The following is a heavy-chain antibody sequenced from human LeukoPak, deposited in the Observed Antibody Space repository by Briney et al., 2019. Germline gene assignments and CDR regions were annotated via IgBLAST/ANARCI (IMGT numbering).Heavy chain of an antibody. V-gene: IGHV3-23*01. CDR2: ISGSGGAS. Sequence: PGGSLRLSCEASGFTFTRYAMNWVRQVPGKGLEWISAISGSGGASYYADSVKGRFTVSRDNSKNTPYLQLNSLRAEDTATYYCAKGRGATYQWYFDLWGRGTLVTVAT. CDR3: AKGRGATYQWYFDL. CDR1: GFTFTRYA. J-gene: IGHJ2*01.